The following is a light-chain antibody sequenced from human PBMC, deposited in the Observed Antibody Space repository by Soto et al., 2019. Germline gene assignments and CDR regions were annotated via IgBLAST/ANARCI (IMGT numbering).Light chain of an antibody. J-gene: IGKJ1*01. CDR3: QQYGSSPRT. V-gene: IGKV3-20*01. CDR2: GAS. CDR1: QSVSSSH. Sequence: EIVLTQSPGTLSLSPGERATLSCRASQSVSSSHLAWYQQKPGQAPRLLIFGASSRATGIPDRFGGSESGTDFTLTISALETEDFAVYFCQQYGSSPRTFGQGTKVEIK.